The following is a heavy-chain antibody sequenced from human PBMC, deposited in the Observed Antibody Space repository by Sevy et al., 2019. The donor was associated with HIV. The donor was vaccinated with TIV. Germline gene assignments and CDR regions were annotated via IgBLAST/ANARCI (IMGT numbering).Heavy chain of an antibody. J-gene: IGHJ3*02. Sequence: ASVKVSCKASGYTFTGYYIHWVRQAPGQGLEWMGWINPNSGGTNYAQKFQGWVTMTRDTSISTAYMGPSRLRSDDTAVYYWAREKGYYDNSGYQRYDAFDIWGQGTMVTVSS. D-gene: IGHD3-22*01. CDR3: AREKGYYDNSGYQRYDAFDI. CDR1: GYTFTGYY. V-gene: IGHV1-2*04. CDR2: INPNSGGT.